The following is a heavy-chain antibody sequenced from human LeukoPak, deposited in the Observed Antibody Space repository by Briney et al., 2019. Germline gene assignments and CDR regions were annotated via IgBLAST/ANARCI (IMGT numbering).Heavy chain of an antibody. CDR3: AWGGCSSTSCYPYTFDP. V-gene: IGHV3-23*01. Sequence: GGSLRLSCAASGFTFSSYAMSWVRQAPGKGLEWVSAISGSGGSTYYADSVKGRFTISRDNSKNTLYLQMNSLRAEDTAVYYCAWGGCSSTSCYPYTFDPWAREPWSPSPQ. CDR2: ISGSGGST. CDR1: GFTFSSYA. D-gene: IGHD2-2*01. J-gene: IGHJ5*02.